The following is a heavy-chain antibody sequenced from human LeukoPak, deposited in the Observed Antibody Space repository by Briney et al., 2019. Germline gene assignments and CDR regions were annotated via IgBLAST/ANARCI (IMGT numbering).Heavy chain of an antibody. Sequence: GGSLRLSCTGSGFTLGDYAMSWVRQAPGPGQERGGVIRSEAHGGTTEYAAPVKGRFTISRDDSRSIAYLQMNSLKTEDTAVYYCTNPSYGSGSYYPFDYWGQGTLVTVSS. V-gene: IGHV3-49*04. J-gene: IGHJ4*02. D-gene: IGHD3-10*01. CDR2: IRSEAHGGTT. CDR1: GFTLGDYA. CDR3: TNPSYGSGSYYPFDY.